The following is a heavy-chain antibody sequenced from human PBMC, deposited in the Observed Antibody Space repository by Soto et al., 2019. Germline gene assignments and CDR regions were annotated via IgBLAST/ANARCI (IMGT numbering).Heavy chain of an antibody. CDR1: GYTFTMFG. CDR3: ARRSVYGDY. J-gene: IGHJ4*02. CDR2: IATFNGSP. V-gene: IGHV1-18*01. Sequence: QVQLVQSGAEVKRPGASVKVPCKASGYTFTMFGISWVRQAPGQGLEWMGWIATFNGSPTYSQKFQDRLTMTTDTSTNTAYMELRSLRSDDTAVYFCARRSVYGDYWGQGSQVTVAS. D-gene: IGHD3-10*01.